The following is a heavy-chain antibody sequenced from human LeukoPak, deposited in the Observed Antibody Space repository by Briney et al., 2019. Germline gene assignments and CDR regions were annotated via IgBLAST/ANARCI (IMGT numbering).Heavy chain of an antibody. D-gene: IGHD3-10*01. CDR2: INPNSGGT. CDR1: GYTFTGYH. CDR3: VTDGSGSYPLYYFDF. Sequence: ASVKVSCKASGYTFTGYHMHWVRQAPGQGLEWMGWINPNSGGTNYAQRFQGWVTMTRDTSISTAYMELSRLTSDDTAVYYCVTDGSGSYPLYYFDFWGQGTLVTVSS. V-gene: IGHV1-2*04. J-gene: IGHJ4*02.